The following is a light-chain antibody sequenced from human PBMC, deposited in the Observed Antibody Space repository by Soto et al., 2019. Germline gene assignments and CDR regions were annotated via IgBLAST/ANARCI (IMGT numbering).Light chain of an antibody. CDR2: DTT. V-gene: IGLV7-46*01. J-gene: IGLJ3*02. CDR1: TGAVTSGNY. Sequence: QAVVTQDPSLTVSPGGTVTLTCGSSTGAVTSGNYPYWFQKKPGQAPRTLIYDTTNKQSWTPARFSGSLLGGKAALTLAGAQTDDEADYYCLLSYSGTNWVFGGGTQLTVL. CDR3: LLSYSGTNWV.